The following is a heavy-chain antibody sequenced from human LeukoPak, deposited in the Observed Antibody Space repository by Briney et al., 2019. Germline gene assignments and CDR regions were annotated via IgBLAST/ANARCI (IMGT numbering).Heavy chain of an antibody. CDR3: ARGTSSSDFDY. CDR2: INHSGST. Sequence: SETLSLTCAVYGGSFGGYYWSWIRQPPGKGLEWIGEINHSGSTNYNPSLKSRVTILVDTSKNQFSLKLSSVTAADTAVYYCARGTSSSDFDYWGQGTLVTVSS. J-gene: IGHJ4*02. CDR1: GGSFGGYY. V-gene: IGHV4-34*01. D-gene: IGHD6-6*01.